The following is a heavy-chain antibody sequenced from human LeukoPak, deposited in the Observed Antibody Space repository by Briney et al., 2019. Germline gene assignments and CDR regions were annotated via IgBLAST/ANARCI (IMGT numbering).Heavy chain of an antibody. Sequence: PSQTLSLTCTVSGGSISSGGYYWSWIRQPPGKGLEWIGYIYYSGSTNYNPSLKSRVTISVDTSKNQFSLKLSSVTAADTAVYYCARYYGYGDYFFDYWGQGTLVTVSS. V-gene: IGHV4-61*08. CDR3: ARYYGYGDYFFDY. CDR2: IYYSGST. D-gene: IGHD4-17*01. CDR1: GGSISSGGYY. J-gene: IGHJ4*02.